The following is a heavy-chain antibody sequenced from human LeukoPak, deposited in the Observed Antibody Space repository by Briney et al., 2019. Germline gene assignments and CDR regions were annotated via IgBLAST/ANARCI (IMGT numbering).Heavy chain of an antibody. J-gene: IGHJ3*02. D-gene: IGHD1-7*01. CDR3: AEDQTTPGAFDI. Sequence: PGGSLRLSCAASGFTFSSYGMHWVRQAPGKGLEWVAVIWYGGSNKYYADSVKGRFTISRDNSKNTLYLQMNSLRAEDTAVYYCAEDQTTPGAFDIWGQGTMVTVSS. V-gene: IGHV3-30*02. CDR1: GFTFSSYG. CDR2: IWYGGSNK.